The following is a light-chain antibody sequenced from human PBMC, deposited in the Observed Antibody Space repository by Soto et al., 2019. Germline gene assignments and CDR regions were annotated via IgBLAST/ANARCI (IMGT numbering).Light chain of an antibody. V-gene: IGLV4-69*01. CDR3: QTWGTGIVV. Sequence: QPVLPQSPSASASLGASVKVTCTLSSGHSNYAIAWHQQQPEKGPRFLMKVNSDGSHIKGDGIPDRFSGSSSGAERYLTISSLQSEDEADYYCQTWGTGIVVFGGGTKLTVL. CDR1: SGHSNYA. J-gene: IGLJ2*01. CDR2: VNSDGSH.